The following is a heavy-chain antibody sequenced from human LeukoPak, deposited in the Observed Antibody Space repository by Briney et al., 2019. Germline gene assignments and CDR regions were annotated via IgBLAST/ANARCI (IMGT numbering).Heavy chain of an antibody. V-gene: IGHV3-11*01. Sequence: PGGSLRLSCAASGFTFSDYYMSWIRQAPGKGLEWVSYISSSGSTIYYADSVKGRFTISRDNAKNSLYLQMNSLRAEDTAVYYCARDKGLRYFDWFGYYYGMDVWGQGTTVTVSS. CDR1: GFTFSDYY. J-gene: IGHJ6*02. CDR2: ISSSGSTI. CDR3: ARDKGLRYFDWFGYYYGMDV. D-gene: IGHD3-9*01.